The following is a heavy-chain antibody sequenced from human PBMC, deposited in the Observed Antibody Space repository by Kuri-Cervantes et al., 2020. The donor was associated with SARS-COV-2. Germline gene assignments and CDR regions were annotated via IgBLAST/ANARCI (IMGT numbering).Heavy chain of an antibody. V-gene: IGHV4-59*08. CDR3: ARRGQLVPYYYYSMDV. D-gene: IGHD6-6*01. Sequence: SETLSLTCTVSGGSISSYYWSWIRQPPGKGLEWIGYIYYSGSTNYNPSLKSRVTISVDTSKNQFSLKLSSVTAADTALYYCARRGQLVPYYYYSMDVWGKGTTVTVSS. CDR1: GGSISSYY. CDR2: IYYSGST. J-gene: IGHJ6*04.